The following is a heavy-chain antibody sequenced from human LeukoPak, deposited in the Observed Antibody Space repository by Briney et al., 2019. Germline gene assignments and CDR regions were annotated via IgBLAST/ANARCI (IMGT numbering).Heavy chain of an antibody. CDR2: ISAYNGNT. V-gene: IGHV1-18*01. J-gene: IGHJ4*02. CDR1: GYTFTSYG. D-gene: IGHD2-2*01. Sequence: ASVKVSCKASGYTFTSYGISWVRQAPGQGLEWMGWISAYNGNTNYAQKLQGRVTMTTGTSTSTAYMELRSLRSDDTAVYYCARGRYCSSTSCLPPAHWGQGTLVTVSS. CDR3: ARGRYCSSTSCLPPAH.